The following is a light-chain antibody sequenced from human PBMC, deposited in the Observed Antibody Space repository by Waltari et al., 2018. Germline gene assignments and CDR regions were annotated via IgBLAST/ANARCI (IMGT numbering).Light chain of an antibody. Sequence: EIVMTQSQATLSVSPGERATLPCRASQSVSNNLAWYQQKPGQAPRLLIYGASTRATGIPARFSGSGSGTEFTLTISSLQSEDFALYYCQQTNNWPPEYSFGQGTKLEIK. CDR3: QQTNNWPPEYS. J-gene: IGKJ2*03. CDR2: GAS. V-gene: IGKV3-15*01. CDR1: QSVSNN.